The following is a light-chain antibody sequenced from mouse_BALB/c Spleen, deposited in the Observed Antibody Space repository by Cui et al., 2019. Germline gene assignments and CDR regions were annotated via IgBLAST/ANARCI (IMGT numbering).Light chain of an antibody. CDR3: QQWSSNPLT. CDR1: SRVHY. V-gene: IGKV4-68*01. CDR2: LTS. Sequence: QIVLTQSPALMSASPGEKVTMTCSASSRVHYMYWHQQKPRSSPKPWIYLTSNLASGVPARFSGSGSGTSYSRTISGMEDEDAATYYCQQWSSNPLTFGAGTKLELK. J-gene: IGKJ5*01.